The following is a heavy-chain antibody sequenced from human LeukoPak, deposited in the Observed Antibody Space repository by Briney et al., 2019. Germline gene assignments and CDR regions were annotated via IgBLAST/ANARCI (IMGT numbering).Heavy chain of an antibody. CDR3: ARDAKAVAGSLDY. CDR2: ISSSSSYI. V-gene: IGHV3-21*01. CDR1: GFTFSSYS. J-gene: IGHJ4*02. D-gene: IGHD6-19*01. Sequence: GGSLRLSCAASGFTFSSYSMNWVRQAPGKGLEWVSSISSSSSYIYYADSVKGRFTISRDNAKNSLYPQMNSLRAEDTAVYYCARDAKAVAGSLDYWGQGTLVTVSS.